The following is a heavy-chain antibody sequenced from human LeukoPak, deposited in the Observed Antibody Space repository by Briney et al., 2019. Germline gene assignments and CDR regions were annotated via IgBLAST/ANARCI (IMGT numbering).Heavy chain of an antibody. Sequence: SETLSLTCTVSGGSISSYYWSWIRQPPGKGLEWIGYIYYSGSTNYNPSLKSRVTISVDTSKNRFSLKLSSVTAADTAVYYCARVDGDSIGYWGQGTLVTVSS. D-gene: IGHD4-17*01. CDR3: ARVDGDSIGY. CDR2: IYYSGST. CDR1: GGSISSYY. J-gene: IGHJ4*02. V-gene: IGHV4-59*01.